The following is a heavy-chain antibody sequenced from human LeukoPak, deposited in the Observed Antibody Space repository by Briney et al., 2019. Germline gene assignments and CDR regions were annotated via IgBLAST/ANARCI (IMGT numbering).Heavy chain of an antibody. CDR1: GFTFSSYA. Sequence: GGSLRLSCAASGFTFSSYAMSWVRQAPGKGLEWVSAVTGSGGSIYYPDSVKGRFTISRDNSKNTLYLQMNSLRAEDTAVYYCAKDRGSYYYYYYMDVWGKGTTVTVSS. J-gene: IGHJ6*03. CDR2: VTGSGGSI. V-gene: IGHV3-23*01. D-gene: IGHD3-16*01. CDR3: AKDRGSYYYYYYMDV.